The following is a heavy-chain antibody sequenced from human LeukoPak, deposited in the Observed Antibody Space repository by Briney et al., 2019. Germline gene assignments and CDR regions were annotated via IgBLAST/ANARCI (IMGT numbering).Heavy chain of an antibody. J-gene: IGHJ4*02. V-gene: IGHV1-2*02. CDR3: ARDPTSPTLPEDY. CDR1: GYTFTDDY. CDR2: INSNSGGT. D-gene: IGHD1-14*01. Sequence: ASVKVSCKASGYTFTDDYMHWMRQAPGQGLEWMGWINSNSGGTKYAQKFQGRVTMTRDTSINTTYMELSSLRSDDTAVYYCARDPTSPTLPEDYWGQGTLVTVSS.